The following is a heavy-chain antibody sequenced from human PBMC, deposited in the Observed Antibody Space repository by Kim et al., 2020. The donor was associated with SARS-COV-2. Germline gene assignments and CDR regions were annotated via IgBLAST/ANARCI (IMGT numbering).Heavy chain of an antibody. Sequence: AYSVKGRLPISRENSKNELYLQMNSLRAEDTAVYYCAKDLGIVQGAFDIWGQGTMVTVSS. D-gene: IGHD3-22*01. V-gene: IGHV3-23*01. CDR3: AKDLGIVQGAFDI. J-gene: IGHJ3*02.